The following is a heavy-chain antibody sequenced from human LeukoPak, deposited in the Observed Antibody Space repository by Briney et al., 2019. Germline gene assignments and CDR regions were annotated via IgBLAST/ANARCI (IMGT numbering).Heavy chain of an antibody. J-gene: IGHJ5*01. CDR1: GFTFSNAW. D-gene: IGHD2-2*01. CDR2: IRSKANGGTA. V-gene: IGHV3-15*01. Sequence: PGGSLRLSCKASGFTFSNAWMSWVRQAPGKGLEWVGRIRSKANGGTADYAAPMIGRFTISRDDSRNMLYLQMSSLKTEDTAVYYCTKSLDCSRTTCDSWGQGTLVTVSS. CDR3: TKSLDCSRTTCDS.